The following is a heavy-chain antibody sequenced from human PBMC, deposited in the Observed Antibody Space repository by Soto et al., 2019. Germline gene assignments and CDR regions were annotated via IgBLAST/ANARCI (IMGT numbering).Heavy chain of an antibody. V-gene: IGHV1-46*01. CDR3: ALKVVTYYDN. D-gene: IGHD2-21*02. CDR2: INPAGGTT. Sequence: QVQLVQSGAEVKKPGASVRISCRASGYSFTSTYVHWVRQAPGQGPEWMGIINPAGGTTYYAQKFKGRLPITSDKSTDTVFMDLNDLTSEDTAVYFCALKVVTYYDNWGQGTLLTVSS. CDR1: GYSFTSTY. J-gene: IGHJ4*02.